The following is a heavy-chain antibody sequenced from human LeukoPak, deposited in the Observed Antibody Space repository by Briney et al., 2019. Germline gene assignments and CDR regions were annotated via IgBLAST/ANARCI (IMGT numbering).Heavy chain of an antibody. J-gene: IGHJ4*02. Sequence: ASETLSLTCTVSGGSISSSSYYWGWIRQPPGKGLEWIGSIYYSGSTYYNPSLKSRVTISVDTSKNQFSLKLSSVTAADTAVYYCARDSSKGGMNWGRGTLVTVSS. CDR2: IYYSGST. V-gene: IGHV4-39*01. CDR1: GGSISSSSYY. CDR3: ARDSSKGGMN. D-gene: IGHD6-13*01.